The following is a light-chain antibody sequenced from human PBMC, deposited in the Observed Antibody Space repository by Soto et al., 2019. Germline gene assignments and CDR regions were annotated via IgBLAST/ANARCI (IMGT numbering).Light chain of an antibody. V-gene: IGLV2-8*01. CDR1: SSDIGGYND. CDR3: TSYAGSNNMV. Sequence: QSVLTQPPSASGSPGQSVTISCTGTSSDIGGYNDVSWYQQHPGKAPKLIIYEVSNRPSGVPDHCSGAKSGNTASLPVSGLQDEEEAAYYCTSYAGSNNMVFGGGTKLTVL. CDR2: EVS. J-gene: IGLJ2*01.